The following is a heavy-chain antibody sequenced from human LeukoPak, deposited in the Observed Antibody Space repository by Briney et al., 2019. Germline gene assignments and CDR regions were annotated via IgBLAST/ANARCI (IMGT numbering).Heavy chain of an antibody. CDR1: GGSISSYY. V-gene: IGHV4-59*01. CDR3: ARVTYYYDSSGYYSAFDI. J-gene: IGHJ3*02. Sequence: ASETLSLTCTVSGGSISSYYWSWIRQPPGKGLEWIGYIYYSGSTNYNPSLKSRVTISVDTSKNQFFLKLSSVTAADTAVYYCARVTYYYDSSGYYSAFDIWGQGTMVTVSS. D-gene: IGHD3-22*01. CDR2: IYYSGST.